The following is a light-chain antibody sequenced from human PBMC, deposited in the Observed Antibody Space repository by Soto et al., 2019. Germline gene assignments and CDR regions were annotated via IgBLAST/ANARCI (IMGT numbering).Light chain of an antibody. CDR2: DAS. V-gene: IGKV3-11*01. J-gene: IGKJ4*01. Sequence: EIVLTQSPATLSLSPGERATLSCRASQSVSSYLAWYQQKPGQAPRLLIYDASNRATGIPARFSGSGSGTDFNLTISSLEPEDFAVYYCQQRSNWPPLTFGRGTKVEIK. CDR3: QQRSNWPPLT. CDR1: QSVSSY.